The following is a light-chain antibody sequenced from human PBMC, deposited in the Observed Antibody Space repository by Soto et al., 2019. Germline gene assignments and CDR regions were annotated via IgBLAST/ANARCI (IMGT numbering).Light chain of an antibody. Sequence: DIVMTQSPLSLSVTPGEPASISCRSSQSLLHSNGYNYLDWYLQKPGQSPQLLIYFVSNRASGVPDRFSGSGSGTDFTRKISRVEPEDVGVYYCMQALQTRTFGQGTKVDIK. CDR3: MQALQTRT. J-gene: IGKJ1*01. CDR2: FVS. CDR1: QSLLHSNGYNY. V-gene: IGKV2-28*01.